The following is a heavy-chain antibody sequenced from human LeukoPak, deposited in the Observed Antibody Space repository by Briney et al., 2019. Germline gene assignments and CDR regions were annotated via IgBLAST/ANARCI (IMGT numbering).Heavy chain of an antibody. V-gene: IGHV4-34*01. D-gene: IGHD6-13*01. CDR3: ARGRPRFSSWHLYYFDY. Sequence: PSETLSLTCAVYGGSFSGYYWSWIRQPPGKGLEWIGEINHSGSTNYNPSLKSRVTISVDTSKNQFPLKLSSVTAADTAVYYCARGRPRFSSWHLYYFDYWGQGTLVTVSS. J-gene: IGHJ4*02. CDR1: GGSFSGYY. CDR2: INHSGST.